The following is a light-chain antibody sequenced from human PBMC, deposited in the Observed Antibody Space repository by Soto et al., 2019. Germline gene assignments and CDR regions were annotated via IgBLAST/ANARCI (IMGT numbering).Light chain of an antibody. CDR2: DVS. Sequence: QAVVTQPASVSGSPGQSITISCTGTSSDVGGYNYVSWYQQHPGKVPKLLLYDVSDRPSGVSARFSGSKSDNTASLTISGLQVEDEADYYCSSYARTSTHVIFGGGTQLTVL. CDR3: SSYARTSTHVI. CDR1: SSDVGGYNY. J-gene: IGLJ2*01. V-gene: IGLV2-14*03.